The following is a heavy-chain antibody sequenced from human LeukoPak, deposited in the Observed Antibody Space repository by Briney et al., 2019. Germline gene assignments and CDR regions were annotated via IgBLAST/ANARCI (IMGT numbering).Heavy chain of an antibody. Sequence: LGGSLETSLKGPGYRFTTYWFGWVPQIPGKGLEGRRINYPGDSDTRYSPPFQGQVTISDDKYIRTAYLQWSSLKASDTAMYYCARQSPHTAMVLDAFDIWGQGTMVTVSS. D-gene: IGHD5-18*01. CDR3: ARQSPHTAMVLDAFDI. CDR1: GYRFTTYW. CDR2: NYPGDSDT. J-gene: IGHJ3*02. V-gene: IGHV5-51*01.